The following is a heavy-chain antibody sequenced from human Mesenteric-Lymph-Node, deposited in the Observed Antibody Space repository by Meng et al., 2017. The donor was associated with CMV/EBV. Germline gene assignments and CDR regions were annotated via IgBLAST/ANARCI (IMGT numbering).Heavy chain of an antibody. CDR1: GGAFSGYY. CDR3: ARHQRWLKSEGGFNY. Sequence: QWQLQQWGAGLLKLSETLSLTWAVYGGAFSGYYWSWIRQPPGKGLEWIGEINHSGSTNYNPSLKSRVTISVDTSKNQFSLKLSSVTAADTAVYYCARHQRWLKSEGGFNYWGQGTLVTVSS. V-gene: IGHV4-34*01. J-gene: IGHJ4*02. D-gene: IGHD4-23*01. CDR2: INHSGST.